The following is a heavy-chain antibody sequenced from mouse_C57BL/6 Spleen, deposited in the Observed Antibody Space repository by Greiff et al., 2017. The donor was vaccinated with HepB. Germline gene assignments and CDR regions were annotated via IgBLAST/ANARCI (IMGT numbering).Heavy chain of an antibody. CDR2: INPSSGYT. Sequence: VQLKESGAELARPGASVKMSCKASGYTFTSYTMHWVKQRPGQGLEWIGYINPSSGYTKYNQKFKDKATLTADKSSSTAYMQLSSLTSEDSAVYYCARSLYYYAMDYWGQGTSVTVSS. CDR1: GYTFTSYT. CDR3: ARSLYYYAMDY. V-gene: IGHV1-4*01. J-gene: IGHJ4*01.